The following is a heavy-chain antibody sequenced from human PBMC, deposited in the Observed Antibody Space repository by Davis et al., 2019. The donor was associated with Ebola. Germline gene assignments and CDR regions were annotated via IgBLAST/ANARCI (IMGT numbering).Heavy chain of an antibody. CDR3: ATGADRWLRFSPAFDY. J-gene: IGHJ4*02. CDR2: IYYSGST. CDR1: GGSISSYY. V-gene: IGHV4-59*08. Sequence: PSETLSLTCTVSGGSISSYYWSWIRQPPGKGLEWIGYIYYSGSTNYNPSLKSRVTISVDTSKNQFSLKLSSVTAADTAVYYCATGADRWLRFSPAFDYWGQGTLVTVSS. D-gene: IGHD5-12*01.